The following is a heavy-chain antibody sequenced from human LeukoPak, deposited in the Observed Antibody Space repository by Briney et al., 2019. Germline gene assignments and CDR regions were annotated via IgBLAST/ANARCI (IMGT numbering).Heavy chain of an antibody. J-gene: IGHJ4*02. D-gene: IGHD3-22*01. CDR1: GFTFRSYG. V-gene: IGHV3-30*02. CDR2: TRYDGNNK. CDR3: AKDPTHFRVWDDYDDTRLNY. Sequence: GGSLRLSCAASGFTFRSYGMHWVRQAPGKGLEWVAFTRYDGNNKYYADSVKGRFTISRDNSKNTVYLQMNSLRAEDTAVYYCAKDPTHFRVWDDYDDTRLNYWGQGTLVTVSS.